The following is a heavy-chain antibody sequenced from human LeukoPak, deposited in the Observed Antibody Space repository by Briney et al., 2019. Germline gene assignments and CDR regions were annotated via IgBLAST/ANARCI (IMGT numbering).Heavy chain of an antibody. CDR2: INPNSGGT. J-gene: IGHJ4*02. CDR3: ARSWRFCSGDSCYPIDY. D-gene: IGHD2-15*01. V-gene: IGHV1-2*02. Sequence: ASVKVSCKAFGYTFTGYYMHWVRQAPGQGLEWMGWINPNSGGTNYAQKFRGRVTMTRDTPISTAYMELSRLRSDDTAVYYCARSWRFCSGDSCYPIDYWGQGTLVTVSS. CDR1: GYTFTGYY.